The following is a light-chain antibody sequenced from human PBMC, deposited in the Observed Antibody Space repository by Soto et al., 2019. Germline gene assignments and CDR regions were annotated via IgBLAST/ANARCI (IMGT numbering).Light chain of an antibody. CDR2: DAS. V-gene: IGKV3-11*01. Sequence: EIVLSQSPATLSLSPGERATLSCRASQSVSSYLAWYQHIPGQAPRLLIYDASKRATGIPARFSGSGSGTDIALTISILNPEDFAFYYCQHHNNWPPSWTFGQGTKVEVK. J-gene: IGKJ1*01. CDR1: QSVSSY. CDR3: QHHNNWPPSWT.